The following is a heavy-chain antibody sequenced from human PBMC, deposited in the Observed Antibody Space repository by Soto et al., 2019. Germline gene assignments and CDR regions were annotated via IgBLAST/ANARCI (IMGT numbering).Heavy chain of an antibody. J-gene: IGHJ4*02. CDR2: INHSGST. D-gene: IGHD2-15*01. CDR3: ARGVGYCSGGSCYFDY. V-gene: IGHV4-34*01. CDR1: GGSFSGYY. Sequence: SETLSLTCAVYGGSFSGYYWSWIRQPPGKGLEWIGEINHSGSTNYNPSLKSRVTISVDTSKNQFSLKLSSVTAADTAVYYCARGVGYCSGGSCYFDYWGQGTLVTVSS.